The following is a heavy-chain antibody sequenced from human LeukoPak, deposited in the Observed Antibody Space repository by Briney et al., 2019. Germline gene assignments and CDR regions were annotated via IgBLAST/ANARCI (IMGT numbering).Heavy chain of an antibody. Sequence: ASVKVSCKVSGYTLIELSMHWVRQAPGKGLEWMGGFDPEDGETIYAQKFQGRVTMTEDTSTDTAYMELSSLRSEDTAVYYCATDPLRFQPLFPASPDYWGQGTLVTVSS. CDR1: GYTLIELS. V-gene: IGHV1-24*01. CDR3: ATDPLRFQPLFPASPDY. J-gene: IGHJ4*02. CDR2: FDPEDGET. D-gene: IGHD2-2*01.